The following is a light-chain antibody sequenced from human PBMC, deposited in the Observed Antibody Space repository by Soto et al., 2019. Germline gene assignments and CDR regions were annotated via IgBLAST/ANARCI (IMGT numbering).Light chain of an antibody. CDR3: QQYNNWPPIT. Sequence: EIVMTQSPATLSVSTGERATLSCRASQRVSSNLAWYQQKPGQAPRLLIYGASTRATGIPARFSGSGYGTEVTLTISSLQSEDFAVYYCQQYNNWPPITFGQGTRLEIK. CDR2: GAS. V-gene: IGKV3-15*01. CDR1: QRVSSN. J-gene: IGKJ5*01.